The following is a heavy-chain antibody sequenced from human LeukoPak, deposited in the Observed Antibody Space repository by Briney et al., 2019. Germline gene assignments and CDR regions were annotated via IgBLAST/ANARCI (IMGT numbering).Heavy chain of an antibody. Sequence: GASVKVSCKASGYTFTSYGISWVRQAPGQGLEWMGWISAYNGNTNYAQKLQGRVTTTTDTSTSTAYMELRSLRSDDTAVYYCARDPVTGAAVGWFDPWGQGTLVTVSS. CDR3: ARDPVTGAAVGWFDP. J-gene: IGHJ5*02. CDR1: GYTFTSYG. D-gene: IGHD7-27*01. V-gene: IGHV1-18*01. CDR2: ISAYNGNT.